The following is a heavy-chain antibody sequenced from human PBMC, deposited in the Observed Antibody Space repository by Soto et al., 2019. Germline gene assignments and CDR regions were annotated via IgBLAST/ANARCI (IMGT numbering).Heavy chain of an antibody. D-gene: IGHD6-19*01. J-gene: IGHJ4*02. CDR1: GFTFSVYA. CDR2: ISGSSGST. Sequence: EVHLLESGGGLVQPGGSLRLSCAASGFTFSVYAMTWVRQAPGKGLEWVSTISGSSGSTYFADSVRGRFTISRDNSNNTLYLQMNTLRAEDTAVYFCVRRNGLAVASIRQVDYWGPGTLVTVSS. V-gene: IGHV3-23*01. CDR3: VRRNGLAVASIRQVDY.